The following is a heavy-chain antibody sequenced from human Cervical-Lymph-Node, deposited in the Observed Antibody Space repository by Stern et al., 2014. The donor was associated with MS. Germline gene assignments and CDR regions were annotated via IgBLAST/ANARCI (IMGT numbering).Heavy chain of an antibody. D-gene: IGHD6-13*01. CDR3: AREEQQLVHGNWFDP. CDR1: SYSISSGYY. Sequence: QLQLQESGPGLVKPSETLSLTCTVSSYSISSGYYWGWIRQPPGKGLEWIGTIYHSGSTYYNPSLKSRVTISVDTSKNQLSLKLSSVTAADTAVYYCAREEQQLVHGNWFDPWGQGTLVTVSS. CDR2: IYHSGST. J-gene: IGHJ5*02. V-gene: IGHV4-38-2*02.